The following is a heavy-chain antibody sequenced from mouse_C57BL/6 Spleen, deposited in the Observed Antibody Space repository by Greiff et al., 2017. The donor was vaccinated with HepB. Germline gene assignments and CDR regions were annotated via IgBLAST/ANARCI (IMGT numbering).Heavy chain of an antibody. Sequence: VQLQESGAELVKPGASVKMSCKASGYTFTSYWITWVKQRPGQGLEWIGDIYPGSGSTNYNEKFKSKATLTVDTSSSTAYMQLSSLTSEDSAVYYCARWGYGSSFYYAMDYWGQGTSVTVSS. CDR3: ARWGYGSSFYYAMDY. CDR1: GYTFTSYW. J-gene: IGHJ4*01. V-gene: IGHV1-55*01. CDR2: IYPGSGST. D-gene: IGHD1-1*01.